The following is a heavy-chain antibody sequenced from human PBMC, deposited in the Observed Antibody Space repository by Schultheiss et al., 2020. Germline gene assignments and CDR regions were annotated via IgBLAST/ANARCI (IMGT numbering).Heavy chain of an antibody. V-gene: IGHV4-30-2*01. CDR1: GGSISSGGYS. CDR2: TYHSGST. CDR3: ASVSGSYFWPAGYYYYGMDV. J-gene: IGHJ6*02. D-gene: IGHD1-26*01. Sequence: SETLSLTCTVSGGSISSGGYSWSWIRQPPGKGLEWIGYTYHSGSTYYNPSLKSRVTISVDKSKNQFSLKLSSVTAADTAVYYCASVSGSYFWPAGYYYYGMDVWGQGTTVNVSS.